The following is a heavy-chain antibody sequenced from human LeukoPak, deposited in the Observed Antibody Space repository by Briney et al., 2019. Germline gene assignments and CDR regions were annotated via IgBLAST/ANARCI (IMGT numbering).Heavy chain of an antibody. J-gene: IGHJ4*02. D-gene: IGHD1-26*01. CDR2: ISCTAVIT. CDR1: RFTFTDYA. CDR3: AKGLLFYFDY. Sequence: GGSLRLSCAASRFTFTDYAINWVRQAPGKGLEWVSGISCTAVITYYADSVKGRFTISRDNSKNTLYLQMNSLRAEDTAVYYCAKGLLFYFDYWGQGTLVTVSS. V-gene: IGHV3-23*01.